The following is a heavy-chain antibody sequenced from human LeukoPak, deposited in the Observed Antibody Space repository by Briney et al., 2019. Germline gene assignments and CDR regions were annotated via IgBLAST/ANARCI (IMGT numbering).Heavy chain of an antibody. Sequence: PSETLSLTCTVSGGSISSYYWSWIRQPPGKGLEWIGYIYYSGSTNYNPSLKSRVTISVDTPKNQFSLKLSSVTAADTAVYYCARGKITMVRGVTAGGFDYWGQGTLVTVSS. CDR2: IYYSGST. V-gene: IGHV4-59*01. CDR1: GGSISSYY. CDR3: ARGKITMVRGVTAGGFDY. J-gene: IGHJ4*02. D-gene: IGHD3-10*01.